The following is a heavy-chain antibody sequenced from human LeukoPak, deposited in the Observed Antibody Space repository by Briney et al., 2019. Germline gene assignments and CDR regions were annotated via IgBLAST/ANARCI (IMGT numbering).Heavy chain of an antibody. D-gene: IGHD4-17*01. CDR2: IRYDGSNK. V-gene: IGHV3-30*02. Sequence: PGGSLRLSCAASGFTFSSYGMHWVRQAPGKGLEWVAFIRYDGSNKYYADSVKGRFTISRDNSKNTLYLQMNSLRAEDTAVYYCAKDSYRTTVTNPDYWGQGTLVTVSS. J-gene: IGHJ4*02. CDR3: AKDSYRTTVTNPDY. CDR1: GFTFSSYG.